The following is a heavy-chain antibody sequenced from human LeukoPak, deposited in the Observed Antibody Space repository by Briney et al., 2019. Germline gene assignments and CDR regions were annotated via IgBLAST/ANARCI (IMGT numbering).Heavy chain of an antibody. CDR1: GGSISSYY. D-gene: IGHD4/OR15-4a*01. CDR2: IYYSGST. Sequence: PSETLSLTCTVSGGSISSYYWSWIRQPPGKGLEWIGYIYYSGSTNYNPSLKSRVTISVGTSKNQFSLKLSSVTAADTAVYYCARLYGYGSNDAFDIWGQGTMVTVSS. J-gene: IGHJ3*02. CDR3: ARLYGYGSNDAFDI. V-gene: IGHV4-59*08.